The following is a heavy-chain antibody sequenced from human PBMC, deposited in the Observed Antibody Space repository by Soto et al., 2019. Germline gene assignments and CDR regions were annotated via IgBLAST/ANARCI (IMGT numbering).Heavy chain of an antibody. J-gene: IGHJ4*02. CDR2: IYNSGNT. D-gene: IGHD2-21*01. V-gene: IGHV4-30-4*01. CDR3: ASGLSGDKVDQ. Sequence: QVQLQESGPGLVKPSQTLSLTCTVSGGSISDGAYYWSWIRQPPGKGLEWIGHIYNSGNTYNNPYLMSRLTRSLDTSKSKFYLNLNSLTAADTAVYSCASGLSGDKVDQWGQGTLVNVSS. CDR1: GGSISDGAYY.